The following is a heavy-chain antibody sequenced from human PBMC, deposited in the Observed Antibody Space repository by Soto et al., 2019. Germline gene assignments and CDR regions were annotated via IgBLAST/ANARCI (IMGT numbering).Heavy chain of an antibody. CDR3: AHSRNLITEDAQVGDFDY. CDR1: GFSLTTAGVG. CDR2: IYWDDDE. J-gene: IGHJ4*02. V-gene: IGHV2-5*02. Sequence: QINLKESGPTLVKPTQTLTLACIFSGFSLTTAGVGVGWVRQSPGEALEWLALIYWDDDERYSPSLKTRLTITKDLSKNQVVLRMTNMAPVDTATYYCAHSRNLITEDAQVGDFDYWGQGTLVTVSS. D-gene: IGHD3-10*01.